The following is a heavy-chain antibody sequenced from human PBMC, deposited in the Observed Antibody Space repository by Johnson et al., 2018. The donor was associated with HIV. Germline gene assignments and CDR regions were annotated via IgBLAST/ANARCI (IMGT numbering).Heavy chain of an antibody. V-gene: IGHV3-15*01. CDR1: GFTFSNAW. J-gene: IGHJ3*02. D-gene: IGHD6-13*01. Sequence: VQLVESGGSVVRPGGSLRLSCAASGFTFSNAWMSWVRQAPGKGLEWVGRIKSKTDGGTTDYAAPVKGRFTISRDDSKNTLYLQMNSLKTEDTAVYYCTTEPYSSSWYGAFDIWGQGTMVTVSS. CDR3: TTEPYSSSWYGAFDI. CDR2: IKSKTDGGTT.